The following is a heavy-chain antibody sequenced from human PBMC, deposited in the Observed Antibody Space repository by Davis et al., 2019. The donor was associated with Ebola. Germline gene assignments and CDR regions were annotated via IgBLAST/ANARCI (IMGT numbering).Heavy chain of an antibody. CDR2: IWYDGSNK. V-gene: IGHV3-33*01. J-gene: IGHJ4*02. CDR3: AREAVTSLDY. Sequence: PGGSLRLSCAASGFTFSSYGMHWVRQAPGKGLEGVAFIWYDGSNKYYADSVKGRFTISRDNAKNSLYLQMNSLRAEDTAVYYCAREAVTSLDYWGQGTLVTVS. CDR1: GFTFSSYG. D-gene: IGHD4-17*01.